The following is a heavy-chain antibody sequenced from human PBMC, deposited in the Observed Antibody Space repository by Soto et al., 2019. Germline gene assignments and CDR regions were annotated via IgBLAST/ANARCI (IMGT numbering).Heavy chain of an antibody. CDR1: GFTFSSYW. CDR3: ARRIRIARSASDI. D-gene: IGHD6-13*01. Sequence: GGSLRLSCAVSGFTFSSYWMSWVRQAPGKGLEWVANIKQDGSEKYYVDSVKGRFTISRDNAKNSLYLQMNSLRAEDTAVYYCARRIRIARSASDIWGQGTMVTVSS. CDR2: IKQDGSEK. V-gene: IGHV3-7*01. J-gene: IGHJ3*02.